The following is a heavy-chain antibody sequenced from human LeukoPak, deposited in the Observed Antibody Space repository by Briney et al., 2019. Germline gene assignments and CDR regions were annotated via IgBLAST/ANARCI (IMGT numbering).Heavy chain of an antibody. CDR2: ISNSGGST. Sequence: GGSLRLSCAASGFTFSSYVMSWVRQAPGKGLEWVSSISNSGGSTYYADSVKGRFTISRDNSKNTLYLQVNSLRAEDTAVYYCARSLGYCSGGSCHNYYGMDVWGQGTTVTVSS. D-gene: IGHD2-15*01. CDR3: ARSLGYCSGGSCHNYYGMDV. V-gene: IGHV3-23*01. J-gene: IGHJ6*02. CDR1: GFTFSSYV.